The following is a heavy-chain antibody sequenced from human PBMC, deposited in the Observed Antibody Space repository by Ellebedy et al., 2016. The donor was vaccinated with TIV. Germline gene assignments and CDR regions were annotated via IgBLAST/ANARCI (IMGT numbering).Heavy chain of an antibody. CDR1: GYTFNDYW. Sequence: GESLKISCKGFGYTFNDYWIAWVRQTPETGLEWMGLIYPSDSDTRYSPSFQGQVIISVDKSTNTAHLQWGSLKASDTAIYYCARPTTGYQTGYYGLDVWGQGTMVTVSS. CDR2: IYPSDSDT. CDR3: ARPTTGYQTGYYGLDV. V-gene: IGHV5-51*01. D-gene: IGHD3-9*01. J-gene: IGHJ6*02.